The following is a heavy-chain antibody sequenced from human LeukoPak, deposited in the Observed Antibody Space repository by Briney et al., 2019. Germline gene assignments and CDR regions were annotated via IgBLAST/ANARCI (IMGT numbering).Heavy chain of an antibody. Sequence: GASVKVSCKASGGTFSSYAISWVRQAPGQGLEWMGGIIPIFGTANYAQKFQGRVTITTDESTSTAYMELSSLRSEDTAVYYCARGIRGYSYGYCDYWGQGTLVTVSS. D-gene: IGHD5-18*01. CDR3: ARGIRGYSYGYCDY. CDR1: GGTFSSYA. V-gene: IGHV1-69*05. CDR2: IIPIFGTA. J-gene: IGHJ4*02.